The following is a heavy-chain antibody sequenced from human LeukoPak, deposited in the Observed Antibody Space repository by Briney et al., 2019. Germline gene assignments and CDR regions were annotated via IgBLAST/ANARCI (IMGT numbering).Heavy chain of an antibody. V-gene: IGHV3-9*01. CDR2: ISWHSGSI. CDR1: GFTFDDYA. CDR3: AKDIGLRDYSNYFFDY. D-gene: IGHD4-11*01. J-gene: IGHJ4*02. Sequence: GGSLRLSGAASGFTFDDYAMDWVRQAPGKGLEWVSGISWHSGSIGYADSVKGRFTISRDNAKNSLYLQMNSLRAEDPALYYCAKDIGLRDYSNYFFDYWGQGTLVTVSS.